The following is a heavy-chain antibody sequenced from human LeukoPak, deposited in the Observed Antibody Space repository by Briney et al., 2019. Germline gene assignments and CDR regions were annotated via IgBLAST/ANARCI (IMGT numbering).Heavy chain of an antibody. D-gene: IGHD3-10*01. CDR3: ARDYPYGSGSYYFDP. CDR2: INPNSGGT. Sequence: ASVKVSCKASGYTFTVYDMHWVPRSPGQRLKGMGWINPNSGGTNYAQKFQGRVTMTRDTSITTTYMELSRLRSDDTAVYYCARDYPYGSGSYYFDPWGQGTLVTVSS. V-gene: IGHV1-2*02. CDR1: GYTFTVYD. J-gene: IGHJ5*02.